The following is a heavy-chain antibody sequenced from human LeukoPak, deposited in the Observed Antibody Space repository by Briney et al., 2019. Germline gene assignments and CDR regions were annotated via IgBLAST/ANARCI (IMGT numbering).Heavy chain of an antibody. J-gene: IGHJ4*02. CDR2: ISSSSSYI. V-gene: IGHV3-21*01. CDR3: ARDLVWPPQQFGY. CDR1: GFTFSSYS. D-gene: IGHD1-1*01. Sequence: PGGSLRLSCAASGFTFSSYSMNWVRQAPGKGLEWVSSISSSSSYIYYADSVKGRFTISRDNAKNSLCLQMNSLRAEDTAVYYCARDLVWPPQQFGYWGQGTLVTVSS.